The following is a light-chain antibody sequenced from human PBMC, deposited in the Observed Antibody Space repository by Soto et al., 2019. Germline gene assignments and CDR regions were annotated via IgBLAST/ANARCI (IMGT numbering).Light chain of an antibody. J-gene: IGKJ4*01. CDR1: QSVLYSSNNKNY. V-gene: IGKV4-1*01. CDR3: HQYYSVPLT. CDR2: WAS. Sequence: DIVMTQSPDSLAVSLGERATINCKSSQSVLYSSNNKNYLAWYQQTPGQPPKLLIYWASTRESGVPDRFSGSGSGTDFTLTISSLQAEDVAVYYCHQYYSVPLTFGGGTKVEIK.